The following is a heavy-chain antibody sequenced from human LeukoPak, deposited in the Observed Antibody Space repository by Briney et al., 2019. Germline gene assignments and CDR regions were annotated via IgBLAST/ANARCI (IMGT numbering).Heavy chain of an antibody. D-gene: IGHD6-19*01. V-gene: IGHV3-7*01. CDR2: IKQDGSEK. J-gene: IGHJ4*02. Sequence: GGSLRLSCAASGFTFSSYWMSWVRQAPGKGLEWVANIKQDGSEKYYVDSVKGRFTISRDDAKNSLYLQMNSLRAEDTAVYYCASDGIAVYFDYWGQGTLVTVSS. CDR3: ASDGIAVYFDY. CDR1: GFTFSSYW.